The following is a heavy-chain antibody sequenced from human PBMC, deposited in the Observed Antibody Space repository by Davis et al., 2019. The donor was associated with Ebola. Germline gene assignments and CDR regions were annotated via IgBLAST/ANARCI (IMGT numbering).Heavy chain of an antibody. CDR1: AGSISSGGYS. CDR3: ARYCSGGSCYYEGLDY. CDR2: IYYSGST. Sequence: MPSETLSPTCAVSAGSISSGGYSWSWIRQPPGKGLEWIGYIYYSGSTYYNPSLKSRVTISVDTSKNQFSLKLSSVTAADTAVYYCARYCSGGSCYYEGLDYWGQGTLVTVSS. V-gene: IGHV4-30-4*07. J-gene: IGHJ4*02. D-gene: IGHD2-15*01.